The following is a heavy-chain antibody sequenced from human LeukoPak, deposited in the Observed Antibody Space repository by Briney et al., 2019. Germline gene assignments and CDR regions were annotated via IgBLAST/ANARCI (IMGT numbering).Heavy chain of an antibody. V-gene: IGHV4-59*12. J-gene: IGHJ6*02. CDR1: GGSISSYY. D-gene: IGHD4-17*01. CDR3: ARETHGYGDWPYGMDV. CDR2: IYYSGST. Sequence: SETLSLTCTVSGGSISSYYWSWIRQPPGKGLEWIGYIYYSGSTNYNPSLKSRVTISVDTSKNQFSLKLSSVTAADTAVYYCARETHGYGDWPYGMDVWGQGTTVTVSS.